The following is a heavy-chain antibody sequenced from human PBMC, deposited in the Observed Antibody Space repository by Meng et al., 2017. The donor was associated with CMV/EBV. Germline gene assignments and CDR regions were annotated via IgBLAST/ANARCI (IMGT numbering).Heavy chain of an antibody. CDR2: ISYDGSNK. V-gene: IGHV3-30-3*01. CDR3: ARGREWLRSGGLFDY. Sequence: GESLKISCAASGFTFSSYAMHWVRQAPGKGLEWVADISYDGSNKYYADSVKGRFTISRDNSKNTLYLQMNSLRAEDTAVYYCARGREWLRSGGLFDYWGQGTLVTVSS. J-gene: IGHJ4*02. D-gene: IGHD5-12*01. CDR1: GFTFSSYA.